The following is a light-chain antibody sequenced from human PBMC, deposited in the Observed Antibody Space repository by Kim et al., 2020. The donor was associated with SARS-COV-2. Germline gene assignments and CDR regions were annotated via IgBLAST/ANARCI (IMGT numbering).Light chain of an antibody. CDR3: QHYNSPWT. Sequence: STSVGDRVTITCRASQSISSWLAWYQQKPGKAPKLLIYKASSLESGVPSRFSGSGSGTEFTLTISSLQPDDFATYYCQHYNSPWTFGQGTKVDIK. J-gene: IGKJ1*01. CDR2: KAS. V-gene: IGKV1-5*03. CDR1: QSISSW.